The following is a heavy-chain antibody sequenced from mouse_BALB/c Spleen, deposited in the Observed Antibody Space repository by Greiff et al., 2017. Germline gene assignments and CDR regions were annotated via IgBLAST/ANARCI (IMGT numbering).Heavy chain of an antibody. V-gene: IGHV5-12-1*01. Sequence: EVMLVESGGGLVKPGGSLKLSCAASGFAFSSYDMSWVRQTPEKRLEWVAYISSGGGSTYYPDTVKGRFTISRDNAKNTLYLQMSSLKSEDTAMYYCARGGDYRYDAWFAYWGQGTLVTVSA. CDR1: GFAFSSYD. CDR3: ARGGDYRYDAWFAY. J-gene: IGHJ3*01. D-gene: IGHD2-14*01. CDR2: ISSGGGST.